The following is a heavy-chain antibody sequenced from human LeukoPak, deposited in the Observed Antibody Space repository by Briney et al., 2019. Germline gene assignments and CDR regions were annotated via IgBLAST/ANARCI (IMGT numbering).Heavy chain of an antibody. CDR3: ARGSGTDCSSTSCPPNY. CDR2: INPSGGST. Sequence: GASVKVSCKASGYTFTSYYMHWVRQAPGQGLEWMGIINPSGGSTSYAQKFQGRVTMTRDTSTSTVYMELSSLRSEDTAVYYCARGSGTDCSSTSCPPNYWGQGTLVTVSS. J-gene: IGHJ4*02. V-gene: IGHV1-46*01. CDR1: GYTFTSYY. D-gene: IGHD2-2*01.